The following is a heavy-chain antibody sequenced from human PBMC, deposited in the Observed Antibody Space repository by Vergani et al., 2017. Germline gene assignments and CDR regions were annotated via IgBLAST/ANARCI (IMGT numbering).Heavy chain of an antibody. Sequence: QVQLVQSGAEVKKPGASVKVSCKASGYTFTSYGISWVRQAPGQGLEWMGWISAYNGNTTYAQKLQGRGTMTTDTSTSTAYMELRSLRSDDTAVYYCARGNKYCSGGSCYYYYYYMDVWGKGTTVTVSS. CDR1: GYTFTSYG. V-gene: IGHV1-18*01. CDR2: ISAYNGNT. CDR3: ARGNKYCSGGSCYYYYYYMDV. J-gene: IGHJ6*03. D-gene: IGHD2-15*01.